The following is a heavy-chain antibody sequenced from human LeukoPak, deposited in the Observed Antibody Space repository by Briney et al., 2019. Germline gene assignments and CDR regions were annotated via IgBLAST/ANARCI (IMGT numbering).Heavy chain of an antibody. CDR2: ISSSSSYI. J-gene: IGHJ6*03. D-gene: IGHD4-23*01. Sequence: GGSLRLSCAASGFTFSSCSMNWVRQAPGKGLEWVSSISSSSSYIYYADSVKGRFTISRDNAKDSLYLQMNSLRAEDTAVYYCAREGVTGYYYMDVWGKGTTVTVSS. CDR3: AREGVTGYYYMDV. V-gene: IGHV3-21*01. CDR1: GFTFSSCS.